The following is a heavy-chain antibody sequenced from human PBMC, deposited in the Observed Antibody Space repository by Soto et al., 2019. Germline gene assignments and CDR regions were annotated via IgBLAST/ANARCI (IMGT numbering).Heavy chain of an antibody. CDR1: GGSISSGGYY. Sequence: SETLSLTCTVSGGSISSGGYYWSWIRQHPGKGLEWIGYIYYSGSTYYNPSLKSRVTISVDTSKNQFSLKLSSVTAADTAVYYCARGPPIAAAGNFDYWGQGTLVTVSS. J-gene: IGHJ4*02. V-gene: IGHV4-31*03. CDR2: IYYSGST. D-gene: IGHD6-13*01. CDR3: ARGPPIAAAGNFDY.